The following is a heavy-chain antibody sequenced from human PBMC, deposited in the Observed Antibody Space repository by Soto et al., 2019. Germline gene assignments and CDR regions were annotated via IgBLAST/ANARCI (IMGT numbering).Heavy chain of an antibody. CDR3: ARKSSSDSTGYDYFDY. CDR2: INYSGRYM. CDR1: GFSFSSSD. J-gene: IGHJ4*02. D-gene: IGHD3-22*01. Sequence: ESGGGLVEPGGSLRLSCATSGFSFSSSDMTWVRQAPGKGLEYVSSINYSGRYMFYARSLRGRFTVSRDNAKNSLYLQMNSLRAEDTAVYYCARKSSSDSTGYDYFDYWGQGTLVTVSS. V-gene: IGHV3-21*06.